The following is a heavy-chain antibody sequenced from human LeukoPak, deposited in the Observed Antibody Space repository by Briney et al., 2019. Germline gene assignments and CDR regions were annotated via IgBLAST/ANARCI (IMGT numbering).Heavy chain of an antibody. CDR1: GGSISSGSYY. CDR3: ARYSLSREDFQD. J-gene: IGHJ1*01. V-gene: IGHV4-61*02. Sequence: PSETLSLTCTVSGGSISSGSYYWSWIRQPAGKGLEWIGRIYTSGGTNYNPSLKSRVTISVDTSKNQFSLRLSSVTAADTAVYFCARYSLSREDFQDWGQGTLVTVSS. D-gene: IGHD6-13*01. CDR2: IYTSGGT.